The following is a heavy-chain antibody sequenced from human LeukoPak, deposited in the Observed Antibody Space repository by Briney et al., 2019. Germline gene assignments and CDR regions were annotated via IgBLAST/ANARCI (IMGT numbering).Heavy chain of an antibody. V-gene: IGHV3-23*01. D-gene: IGHD6-19*01. CDR2: ISGSGSTT. Sequence: GGSLRLSCAASGFTFSSYAMNWVRQAPGKGLEWVSAISGSGSTTYYADSVKGRFTISRDNSKNTLYLQMNSLRAEDTAVYYCARESSESYYYYMDVWGKGTTVTVSS. CDR3: ARESSESYYYYMDV. J-gene: IGHJ6*03. CDR1: GFTFSSYA.